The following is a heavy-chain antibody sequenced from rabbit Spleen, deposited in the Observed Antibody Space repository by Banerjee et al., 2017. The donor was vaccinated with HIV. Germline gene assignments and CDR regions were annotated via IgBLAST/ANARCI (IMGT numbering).Heavy chain of an antibody. J-gene: IGHJ4*01. V-gene: IGHV1S33*01. CDR2: ISTGGST. D-gene: IGHD4-2*01. CDR3: VRDQAGDAGYGPYYFNL. Sequence: QEQLVESGGGLVQPGGSLKLSCKASGFSLSSYWMSWVRQAPGKGLEWIGTISTGGSTYYASWVNGRFTISSHNAQNTVFLQMNSLTAADTVTYFCVRDQAGDAGYGPYYFNLWGQGTLVTVS. CDR1: GFSLSSYW.